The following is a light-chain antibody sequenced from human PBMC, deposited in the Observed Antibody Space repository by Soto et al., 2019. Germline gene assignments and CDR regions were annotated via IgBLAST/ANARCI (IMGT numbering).Light chain of an antibody. CDR3: FSHRSGDSHV. V-gene: IGLV2-14*01. CDR1: SSDVGGYNY. CDR2: GVT. J-gene: IGLJ1*01. Sequence: QSALTQPASVSGSPGQSITISCTGTSSDVGGYNYVSWYQQYPGKAPKLTIYGVTNRPSGVSNRFSGSKTGNTASLTISGLQAEDEAYYYCFSHRSGDSHVFGTGTKVTVL.